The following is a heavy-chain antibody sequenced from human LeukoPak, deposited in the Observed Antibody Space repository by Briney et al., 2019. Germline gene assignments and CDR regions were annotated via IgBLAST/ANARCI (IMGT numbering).Heavy chain of an antibody. Sequence: ASETLSLTCSVSGGSMITSSYYWGWIRQLPGKGLEWIGSIYYTGSTHYNVSLKSRVIISVDASRNQFSLTLTSVTAADTAVYYCASGGYYDSSGYSFCWGQGALVTVSS. J-gene: IGHJ4*02. CDR3: ASGGYYDSSGYSFC. CDR1: GGSMITSSYY. V-gene: IGHV4-39*01. CDR2: IYYTGST. D-gene: IGHD3-22*01.